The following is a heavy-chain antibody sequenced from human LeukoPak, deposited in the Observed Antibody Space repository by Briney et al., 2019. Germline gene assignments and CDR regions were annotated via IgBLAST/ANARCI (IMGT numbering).Heavy chain of an antibody. Sequence: ASVKVSCKASGYTFTGYYMHWVRQAPGQGLEWMGWINPNSGGTNYAQYFQGRVTMTRDTSISTAYMQLTSLRSDDTAVYYCARVGGDSGRGWDPADYWGQGTLVTVSS. J-gene: IGHJ4*02. CDR1: GYTFTGYY. CDR3: ARVGGDSGRGWDPADY. D-gene: IGHD4-17*01. V-gene: IGHV1-2*02. CDR2: INPNSGGT.